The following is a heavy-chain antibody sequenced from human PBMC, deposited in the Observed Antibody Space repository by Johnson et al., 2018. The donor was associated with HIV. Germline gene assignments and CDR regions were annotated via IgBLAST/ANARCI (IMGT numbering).Heavy chain of an antibody. Sequence: QEQLVESGGGVVQPGRSLRLSCAASGFTFSSYVMHWVRQAPGKGLEWVALISYDGSNKYYADSVKGRFTISRDNSKNTLYLQMNSLRAEDTAVFYCARAIVVDDDALDIWGQGTMVTGSS. CDR3: ARAIVVDDDALDI. CDR2: ISYDGSNK. D-gene: IGHD3-22*01. CDR1: GFTFSSYV. J-gene: IGHJ3*02. V-gene: IGHV3-30*04.